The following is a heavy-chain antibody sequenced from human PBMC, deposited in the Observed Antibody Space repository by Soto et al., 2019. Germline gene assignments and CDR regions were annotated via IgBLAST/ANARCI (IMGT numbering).Heavy chain of an antibody. CDR2: IGARGFPR. V-gene: IGHV3-48*04. J-gene: IGHJ4*02. CDR3: ATEPFDY. CDR1: GLDFGVYP. Sequence: EVQLVESGGGVMQPGGSLRLSCAASGLDFGVYPMNWVRQAPGKGLEWVSYIGARGFPRYYADSVRGRFAMSRDNANNSVFLQMDSLRAEDTAQYFCATEPFDYWGRGALVTVSS.